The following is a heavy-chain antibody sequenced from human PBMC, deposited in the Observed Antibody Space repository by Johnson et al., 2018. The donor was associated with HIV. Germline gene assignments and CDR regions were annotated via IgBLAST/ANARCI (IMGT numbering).Heavy chain of an antibody. CDR3: AREGSSSSDDAFDI. V-gene: IGHV3-74*01. J-gene: IGHJ3*02. CDR2: INSDGSST. Sequence: VQLVEFGGGLVQPGGSLRLSCAASGFTFSSYWMHWVRQAPGKGLVWVSRINSDGSSTSYADSVKGRFTISRDNAKNTLYLQMNSLRAEDTAVYYCAREGSSSSDDAFDIWGQGTMVTVSS. D-gene: IGHD6-6*01. CDR1: GFTFSSYW.